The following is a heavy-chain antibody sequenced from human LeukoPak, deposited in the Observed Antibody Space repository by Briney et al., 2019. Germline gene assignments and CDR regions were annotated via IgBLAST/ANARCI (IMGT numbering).Heavy chain of an antibody. J-gene: IGHJ4*02. D-gene: IGHD4-17*01. Sequence: GGSLRLSCAASGFTFSSYSMNWVRQAPGKGLEWVSSISSSSSYIYYADSVKGRFTISRDNAKNSLYLRMNSLRAEDTAVYYCARAHGDAFDYWGQGTLVTVSS. CDR2: ISSSSSYI. CDR1: GFTFSSYS. V-gene: IGHV3-21*01. CDR3: ARAHGDAFDY.